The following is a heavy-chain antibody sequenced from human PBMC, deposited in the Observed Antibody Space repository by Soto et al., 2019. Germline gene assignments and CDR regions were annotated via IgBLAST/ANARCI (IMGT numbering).Heavy chain of an antibody. CDR2: IIPIFPTP. Sequence: QVQLVQSGAEVKKPGSSVTVSCKASGGTFGNSAISWVRQAPGQGLEWMGGIIPIFPTPDYAQKFQGRVTITADESARTDFIELTILRSEDTAVYYCPLNKDRQQLGGNYYYGIDVWGQGTTVTVSS. D-gene: IGHD3-3*02. CDR3: PLNKDRQQLGGNYYYGIDV. J-gene: IGHJ6*02. CDR1: GGTFGNSA. V-gene: IGHV1-69*12.